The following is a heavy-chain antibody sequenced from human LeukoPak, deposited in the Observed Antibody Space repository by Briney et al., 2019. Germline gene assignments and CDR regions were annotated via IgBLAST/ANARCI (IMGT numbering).Heavy chain of an antibody. CDR3: ASGSYSFDY. J-gene: IGHJ4*02. Sequence: GGSLRLSCAASGFSFSAHFMDWVRQAPGKGLEWVGRIRNKANSYTTEYAASVKGRFSISRDDSKNSLYLQMNSLKIEDTAVYYCASGSYSFDYRGQATLVTVSS. CDR2: IRNKANSYTT. V-gene: IGHV3-72*01. D-gene: IGHD3-10*01. CDR1: GFSFSAHF.